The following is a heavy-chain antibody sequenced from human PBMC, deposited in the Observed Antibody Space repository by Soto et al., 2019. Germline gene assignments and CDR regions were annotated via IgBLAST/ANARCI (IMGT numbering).Heavy chain of an antibody. CDR1: GYSFTRYY. D-gene: IGHD1-26*01. Sequence: QVQLVQSGAEVKKPGASVKVSCKASGYSFTRYYINWVRQAPGQGLEWMGWISAYNGNTHYEEKTQGRVTLTTDKSTSTAYMELRSLRSDDTAVYFCARGGQWDFLSDYWGQGTLVTVSS. V-gene: IGHV1-18*01. CDR2: ISAYNGNT. J-gene: IGHJ4*02. CDR3: ARGGQWDFLSDY.